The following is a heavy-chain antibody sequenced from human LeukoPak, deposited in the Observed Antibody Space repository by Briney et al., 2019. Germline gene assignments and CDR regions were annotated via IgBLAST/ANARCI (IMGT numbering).Heavy chain of an antibody. CDR2: MSYDGSKI. J-gene: IGHJ4*02. CDR1: GFTLSRYA. D-gene: IGHD6-13*01. Sequence: PGGSLRLSCSPSGFTLSRYAMHSVRQAPGKGLEWVATMSYDGSKIYYAESVKGRFTISRDNFKNTLDLQMNSLRAEDTAVYYCAKGGPYSSSWSLDYWGQGTLVTVSS. V-gene: IGHV3-30-3*01. CDR3: AKGGPYSSSWSLDY.